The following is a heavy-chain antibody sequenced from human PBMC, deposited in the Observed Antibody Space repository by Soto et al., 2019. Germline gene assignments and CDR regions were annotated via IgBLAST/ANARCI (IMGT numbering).Heavy chain of an antibody. CDR3: AKSKGWLPHIDY. V-gene: IGHV3-23*01. D-gene: IGHD5-12*01. CDR1: GFTFSSYA. Sequence: GGSLRLSCAASGFTFSSYAMSWVRQAPGRGLEWVSTLTGSGASTYYADSVKGRFTISRDNSKNTLYLQMNSLRAEDTAVYYCAKSKGWLPHIDYWGQGTLVTVSS. J-gene: IGHJ4*02. CDR2: LTGSGAST.